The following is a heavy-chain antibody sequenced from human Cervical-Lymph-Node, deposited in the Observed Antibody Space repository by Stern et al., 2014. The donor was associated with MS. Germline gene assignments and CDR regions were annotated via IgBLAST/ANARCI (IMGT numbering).Heavy chain of an antibody. J-gene: IGHJ5*02. D-gene: IGHD3-3*01. CDR3: ARTHYDFRSGYYGWFDP. CDR2: IDARATVI. V-gene: IGHV3-11*01. CDR1: GFTFSDYY. Sequence: VHLVESGGGLVKSGESLRLSCAASGFTFSDYYMSWLRQAPGKGLEWVSYIDARATVIYYADSVKGRFTISRDNSNDSLYLQLNSLSAEDTAVYYCARTHYDFRSGYYGWFDPWGQGTLVTVSS.